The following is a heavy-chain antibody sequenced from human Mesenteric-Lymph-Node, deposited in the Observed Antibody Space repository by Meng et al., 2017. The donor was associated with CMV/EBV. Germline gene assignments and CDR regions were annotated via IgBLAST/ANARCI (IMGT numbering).Heavy chain of an antibody. CDR2: INPNSGGT. CDR3: ARAHYDILTGYSDYFDY. D-gene: IGHD3-9*01. V-gene: IGHV1-2*02. Sequence: ASVKVSCKASGYTFTDYYIHWVRQAPGQGLEWMGWINPNSGGTTYAQKFQGRVTMTRDTSISTAYMELSRLRYDDTAVYYCARAHYDILTGYSDYFDYWGQGTLVTVSS. CDR1: GYTFTDYY. J-gene: IGHJ4*02.